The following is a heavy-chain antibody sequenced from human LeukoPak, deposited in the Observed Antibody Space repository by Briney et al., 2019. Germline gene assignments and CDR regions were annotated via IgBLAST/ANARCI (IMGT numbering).Heavy chain of an antibody. CDR2: INPNSGGT. Sequence: ASVTVSCKASGYTFTDYYMHWVRQAPGQGLEWMGWINPNSGGTNYAQKFQGRVTMTRDTSISTAYMELSRLRSDDTAVYYCAGEYCSSTSCRVDYWGQGTLVTVSS. D-gene: IGHD2-2*01. CDR3: AGEYCSSTSCRVDY. CDR1: GYTFTDYY. V-gene: IGHV1-2*02. J-gene: IGHJ4*02.